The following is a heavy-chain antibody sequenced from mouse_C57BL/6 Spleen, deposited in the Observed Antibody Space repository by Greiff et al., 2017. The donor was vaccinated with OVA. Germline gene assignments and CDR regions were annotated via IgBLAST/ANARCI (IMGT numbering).Heavy chain of an antibody. CDR3: ARGDGNYGGAWFAY. CDR2: IHPNSGST. J-gene: IGHJ3*01. CDR1: GYTFTSYW. D-gene: IGHD2-1*01. V-gene: IGHV1-64*01. Sequence: QVQLKESGAELVKPGASVKLSCKASGYTFTSYWMHWVKQRPGQGLEWIGMIHPNSGSTNYNEKFKSKATLTVDKSSSTAYMQLSSLTSEDSAVYYCARGDGNYGGAWFAYWGQGTLVTVAA.